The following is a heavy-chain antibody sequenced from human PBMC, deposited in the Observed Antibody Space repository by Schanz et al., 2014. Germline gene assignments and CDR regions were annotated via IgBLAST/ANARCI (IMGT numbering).Heavy chain of an antibody. CDR1: GYTFTSYY. Sequence: QVQLVQSGAEVKKPRASVKVSCKASGYTFTSYYMHWVRHAPGQGLEWMGRIIPITGITNYAQKFQGRVTFTADKSTSTAFLEVNSLRSEDTAVYYCARTGYDPSLTHWGQGTLVTGSS. CDR3: ARTGYDPSLTH. D-gene: IGHD5-12*01. V-gene: IGHV1-46*03. CDR2: IIPITGIT. J-gene: IGHJ4*02.